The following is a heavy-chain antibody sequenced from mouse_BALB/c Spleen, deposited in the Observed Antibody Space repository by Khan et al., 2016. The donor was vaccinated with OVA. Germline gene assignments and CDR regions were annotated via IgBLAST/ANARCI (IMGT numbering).Heavy chain of an antibody. J-gene: IGHJ1*01. CDR2: LHPSDSET. CDR3: ARGSTASYGVFDG. V-gene: IGHV1S82*01. CDR1: GYSFTSYW. D-gene: IGHD1-2*01. Sequence: QVQLKQSGAELVRPGASVKLSCKASGYSFTSYWMNWVKQRPGQGLEWIGMLHPSDSETGLNQKFKDKATLTVDNSSSTAYMQLSSTTSEDSAVYEGARGSTASYGVFDGWGAGTTVTGSS.